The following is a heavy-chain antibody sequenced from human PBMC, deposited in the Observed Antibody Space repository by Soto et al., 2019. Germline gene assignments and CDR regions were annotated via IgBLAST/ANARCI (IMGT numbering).Heavy chain of an antibody. V-gene: IGHV2-5*02. CDR2: LYWDDDK. CDR3: AHRGPKESLFDF. CDR1: GFSLSAGGVG. J-gene: IGHJ4*02. Sequence: QLTLKESGPTLVKPTQTLTLTCTFSGFSLSAGGVGVGWIRQPPGTALECLALLYWDDDKRYRPSLKSRLTITKDTSKNQVVLTMTNMDPMDTATYYCAHRGPKESLFDFWGQGTLVTVSS.